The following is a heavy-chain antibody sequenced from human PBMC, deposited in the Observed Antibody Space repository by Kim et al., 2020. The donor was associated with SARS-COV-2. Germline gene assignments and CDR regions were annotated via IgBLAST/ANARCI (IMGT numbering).Heavy chain of an antibody. D-gene: IGHD2-8*01. CDR2: IIPIFGTA. J-gene: IGHJ6*02. CDR3: AREWMVYTGFGNYYYGMDV. V-gene: IGHV1-69*13. CDR1: GGTFSSYA. Sequence: SVKVSCKASGGTFSSYAISWVRQAPGQGLEWMGGIIPIFGTANYAQKFQGRVTITANESTSTAYMELSSLRSEDTAVYYCAREWMVYTGFGNYYYGMDVWGQGTTVTVSS.